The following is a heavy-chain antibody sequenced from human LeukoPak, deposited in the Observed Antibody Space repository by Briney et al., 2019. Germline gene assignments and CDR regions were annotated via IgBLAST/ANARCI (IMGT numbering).Heavy chain of an antibody. V-gene: IGHV4-34*01. D-gene: IGHD3-22*01. Sequence: SETLSLTCAVYGGSFSGYYWTWIRQAPGKGLEWIGEINPSGRISYNPSLKSRLTIAVDASKNQFSLNLRSLTAAETAVYYRARGRQEVSMIVVVMAGVSYYLDVWGKGTTVTVS. CDR3: ARGRQEVSMIVVVMAGVSYYLDV. J-gene: IGHJ6*03. CDR2: INPSGRI. CDR1: GGSFSGYY.